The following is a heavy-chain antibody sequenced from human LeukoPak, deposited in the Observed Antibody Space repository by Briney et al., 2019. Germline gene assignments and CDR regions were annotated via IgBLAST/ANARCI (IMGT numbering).Heavy chain of an antibody. CDR1: GFTFSSYG. D-gene: IGHD4-11*01. J-gene: IGHJ4*02. CDR3: AKGSSNYGLDY. V-gene: IGHV3-30*18. CDR2: ISYDGSNK. Sequence: PGRSLRLSCAASGFTFSSYGMHWVRQAPGKGLEWVAVISYDGSNKYYADSVKGRFTISRDNSKNTLYLQMNSLRAEDTAVYYCAKGSSNYGLDYWGRGTLVTVSS.